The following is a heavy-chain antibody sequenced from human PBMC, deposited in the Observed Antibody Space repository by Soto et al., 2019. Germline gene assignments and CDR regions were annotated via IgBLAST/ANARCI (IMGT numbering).Heavy chain of an antibody. Sequence: GGSLRLSCAASGFTFSSYSMNWVRQAPGKGLEWVSSISSSSSYIYYADSVKGRFTISRDNAKNSLYLQMNSLRAEDTAVYYCARGDDSGYDYFDYWGQGTLVTAPQ. V-gene: IGHV3-21*01. CDR2: ISSSSSYI. CDR3: ARGDDSGYDYFDY. J-gene: IGHJ4*02. D-gene: IGHD5-12*01. CDR1: GFTFSSYS.